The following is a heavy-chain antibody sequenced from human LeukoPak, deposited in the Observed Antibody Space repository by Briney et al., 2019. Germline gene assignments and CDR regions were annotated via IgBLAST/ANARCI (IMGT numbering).Heavy chain of an antibody. J-gene: IGHJ4*02. CDR2: MNPNSGNT. CDR3: ARDNVGLRYFAWLLPDY. Sequence: ASVKVSCKASGYTFTSYDINWVRQATGQGLEWMGWMNPNSGNTSYAQKFQGRVTMTRNTSISTAYMELSSLRSDDTAVYYCARDNVGLRYFAWLLPDYWGQGTLVTVSS. V-gene: IGHV1-8*01. CDR1: GYTFTSYD. D-gene: IGHD3-9*01.